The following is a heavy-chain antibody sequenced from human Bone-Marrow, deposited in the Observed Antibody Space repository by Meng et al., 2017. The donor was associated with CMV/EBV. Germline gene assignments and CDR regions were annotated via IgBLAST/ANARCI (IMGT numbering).Heavy chain of an antibody. Sequence: GESLKISCAASGFTFSSYAMHWVRQAPGKGLEWVAVISYDGSNKYYADSVKGRFTISRDNSKNTLYLQMNSLRAEDTAVYYCARACKSAAPGDWFDPWGQGTLVTVSS. CDR2: ISYDGSNK. CDR3: ARACKSAAPGDWFDP. J-gene: IGHJ5*02. D-gene: IGHD6-6*01. CDR1: GFTFSSYA. V-gene: IGHV3-30*04.